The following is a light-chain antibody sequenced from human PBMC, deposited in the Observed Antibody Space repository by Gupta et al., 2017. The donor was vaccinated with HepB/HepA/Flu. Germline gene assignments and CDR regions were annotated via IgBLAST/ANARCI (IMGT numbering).Light chain of an antibody. CDR2: EVT. CDR1: SSDVGGYNY. J-gene: IGLJ2*01. Sequence: QSDLTQPPSASGSPGQSVTISCTGTSSDVGGYNYVSWYQQYPGKAPKLMIYEVTKRPSGVPDRFSGSKSGNTASLTVSGLQAEDEADYYCSSYAGSNSVVFGGGTNLTVL. CDR3: SSYAGSNSVV. V-gene: IGLV2-8*01.